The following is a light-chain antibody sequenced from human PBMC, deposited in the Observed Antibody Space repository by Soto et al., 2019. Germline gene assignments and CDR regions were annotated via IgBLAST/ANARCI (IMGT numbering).Light chain of an antibody. CDR3: STWDDSLNGVV. J-gene: IGLJ3*02. CDR2: SNY. CDR1: TSNIGSNT. Sequence: QSVLTQPPSASGSPGQRVTISCSGNTSNIGSNTVNWYQQLPRTAPKLLSYSNYERPSGAPDRFPGSMCGNSATLATSGLQSEDEADYYCSTWDDSLNGVVFGGGTKLTVL. V-gene: IGLV1-44*01.